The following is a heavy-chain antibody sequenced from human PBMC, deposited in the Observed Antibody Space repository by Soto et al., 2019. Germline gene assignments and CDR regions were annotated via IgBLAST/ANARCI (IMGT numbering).Heavy chain of an antibody. CDR2: ISTYDGNT. D-gene: IGHD3-3*01. CDR3: ARVMTTFGVVSKGPDH. CDR1: GYPFTTYG. V-gene: IGHV1-18*04. J-gene: IGHJ4*01. Sequence: ASVKVSCKASGYPFTTYGITWVRQAPGQGLEWMGWISTYDGNTNYAQSLQGRVTMTRETSSTTAYMELRSLRSDDTAVYYCARVMTTFGVVSKGPDHWG.